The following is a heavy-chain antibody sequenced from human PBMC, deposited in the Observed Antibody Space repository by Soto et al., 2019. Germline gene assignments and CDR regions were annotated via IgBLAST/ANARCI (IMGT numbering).Heavy chain of an antibody. CDR3: ARAVSSSSSGWSYYYYYMDV. CDR1: GYTFTSYG. V-gene: IGHV1-18*01. Sequence: QVPLVQSGAEVKKPGASVKVSCKASGYTFTSYGISWVRQAPGQGLEWMGWISAYNGNTNYAQKLQGRVTMTTDTSTSTAYMELRSLRSDDTAVYYCARAVSSSSSGWSYYYYYMDVWGKGTTVTVAS. J-gene: IGHJ6*03. CDR2: ISAYNGNT. D-gene: IGHD6-6*01.